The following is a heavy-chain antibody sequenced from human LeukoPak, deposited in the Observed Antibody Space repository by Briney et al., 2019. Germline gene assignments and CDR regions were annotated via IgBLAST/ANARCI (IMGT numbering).Heavy chain of an antibody. J-gene: IGHJ1*01. CDR3: AGGRIAVAGYAEYFQH. D-gene: IGHD6-19*01. V-gene: IGHV4-59*01. Sequence: SETLSLTCTVSGGSISSYYWSWIRHPPPKGLEWIGYIYYSGSTNYNPPLTSRVTISVDTSKNTISLKLSSVTAADTAVCYSAGGRIAVAGYAEYFQHWGQGTLVTVSS. CDR1: GGSISSYY. CDR2: IYYSGST.